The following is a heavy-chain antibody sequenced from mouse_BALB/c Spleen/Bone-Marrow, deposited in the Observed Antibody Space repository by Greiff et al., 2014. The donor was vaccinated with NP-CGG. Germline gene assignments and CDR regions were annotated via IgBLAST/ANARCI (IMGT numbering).Heavy chain of an antibody. CDR3: ARNYRGYYFDY. J-gene: IGHJ2*01. Sequence: VMLVESGPGLVQPSQSLSITCTVSGFSLTTYGVHWVRQSPGKGLEWLGVIWTGGSTDYNAAFISRLSISKDNSKSQVFFEMNSLQANDIAIYYCARNYRGYYFDYWGQGTTLTVSS. D-gene: IGHD3-1*01. V-gene: IGHV2-2*02. CDR1: GFSLTTYG. CDR2: IWTGGST.